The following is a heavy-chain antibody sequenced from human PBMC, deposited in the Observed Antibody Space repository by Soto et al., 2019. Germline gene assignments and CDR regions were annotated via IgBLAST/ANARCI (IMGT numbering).Heavy chain of an antibody. V-gene: IGHV1-69*13. D-gene: IGHD3-3*01. CDR3: ARDFGSDLSAPGAVFDS. J-gene: IGHJ4*02. Sequence: SVKVSCKASGVTFNRQDMRWVRQAPGQGLEWMGGIIPMFGTPHYAEKFQDRVTITADESTGTAYLELSSLTSEDTAVYYCARDFGSDLSAPGAVFDSWGQGALVTVSS. CDR1: GVTFNRQD. CDR2: IIPMFGTP.